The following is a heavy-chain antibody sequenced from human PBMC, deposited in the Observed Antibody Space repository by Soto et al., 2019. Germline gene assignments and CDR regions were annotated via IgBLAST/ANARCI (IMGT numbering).Heavy chain of an antibody. V-gene: IGHV3-30*04. J-gene: IGHJ4*02. CDR2: ISYDGSNK. Sequence: GGSLRLSCAASGFTFSSYAMHWVRQAPGKGLEWVAVISYDGSNKYYADSVKGRFTISRDNSKNTLYLQMNSLRAEDTAVYYCARDRHDWRTFDYWGQGTLVTVSS. CDR3: ARDRHDWRTFDY. CDR1: GFTFSSYA. D-gene: IGHD1-1*01.